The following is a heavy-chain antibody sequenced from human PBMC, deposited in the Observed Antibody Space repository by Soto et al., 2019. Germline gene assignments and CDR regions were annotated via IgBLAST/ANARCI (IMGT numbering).Heavy chain of an antibody. CDR1: GFTFSSYG. D-gene: IGHD1-26*01. CDR3: AKAVSGVFDY. V-gene: IGHV3-30*18. Sequence: QVQLVESGGGVVQPGRSLRLSCAASGFTFSSYGMHWVRQAPGKGLEWVAVISYDGSNKYYADSVKGRFTISRDNSKNTLYLQMNSLRAEDTAVYYCAKAVSGVFDYWGQGILVTVSS. J-gene: IGHJ4*02. CDR2: ISYDGSNK.